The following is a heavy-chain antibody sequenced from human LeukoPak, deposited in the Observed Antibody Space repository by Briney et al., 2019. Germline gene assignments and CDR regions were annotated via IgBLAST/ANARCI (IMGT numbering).Heavy chain of an antibody. D-gene: IGHD2/OR15-2a*01. CDR2: INPNSGGT. CDR3: ARGPATVIVQGAIYYFDY. V-gene: IGHV1-2*02. Sequence: ASVKVSCKASGYTFTGYYMHWVRQAAGQGREWMGWINPNSGGTNYAQKFQGRVTMTRDTSISTTYMELSGLRSDDTAVYYCARGPATVIVQGAIYYFDYWGQGTLVTVSS. CDR1: GYTFTGYY. J-gene: IGHJ4*02.